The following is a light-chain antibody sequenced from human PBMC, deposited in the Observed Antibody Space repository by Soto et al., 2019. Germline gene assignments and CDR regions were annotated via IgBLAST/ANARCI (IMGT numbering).Light chain of an antibody. CDR1: QSVSSN. V-gene: IGKV3-15*01. Sequence: EIVMTQSPATLSVSPGERATLSCRASQSVSSNLAWYHQKPGQAPRLLFYGASTRATGMPGRFSGSGSGTEFTRTLGSLQSEDGAVYYCQQYDNWPWTFGQGTKVEIK. J-gene: IGKJ1*01. CDR3: QQYDNWPWT. CDR2: GAS.